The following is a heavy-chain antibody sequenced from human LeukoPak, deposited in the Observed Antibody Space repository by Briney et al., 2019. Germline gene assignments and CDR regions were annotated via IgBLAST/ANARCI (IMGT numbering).Heavy chain of an antibody. J-gene: IGHJ3*02. CDR2: IYYSGST. D-gene: IGHD3-9*01. Sequence: SETLSLTCTVSGGSISSYYWSWIRQPPGKGLEWIGYIYYSGSTDYNPSLKSRVTISVDTSKNQFSLKLSSVTAADTAVYYCARDDWYEWYAFDIWGQGTMVTVSS. CDR1: GGSISSYY. V-gene: IGHV4-59*01. CDR3: ARDDWYEWYAFDI.